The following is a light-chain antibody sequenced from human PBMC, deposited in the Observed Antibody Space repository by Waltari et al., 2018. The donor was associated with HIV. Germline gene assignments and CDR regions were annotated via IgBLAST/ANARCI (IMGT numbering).Light chain of an antibody. CDR2: DVY. Sequence: QSALTQPRSVSGSPGQSVTISCTGTSSDVGGYNYVSWYQQHPGKAPRLMIYDVYKRPSGVPERVSGSKSANTASLTISGLQAEDESDYYCCSYAGSYNFVVFGGGTKLTVL. V-gene: IGLV2-11*01. CDR3: CSYAGSYNFVV. J-gene: IGLJ3*02. CDR1: SSDVGGYNY.